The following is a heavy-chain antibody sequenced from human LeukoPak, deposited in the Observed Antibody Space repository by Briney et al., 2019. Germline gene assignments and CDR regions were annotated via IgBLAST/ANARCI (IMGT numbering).Heavy chain of an antibody. CDR1: GVTVSSNY. D-gene: IGHD5-18*01. CDR3: AVGGSYGYLDY. V-gene: IGHV3-53*01. J-gene: IGHJ4*02. Sequence: GGSLRLSCAASGVTVSSNYMSWVRQAPGKGLEWVSVIYSGGSTYYADSVEGRFTISRDNSKNTLYLQMNSLRAEDTAVYYCAVGGSYGYLDYWGQGTLVTLSS. CDR2: IYSGGST.